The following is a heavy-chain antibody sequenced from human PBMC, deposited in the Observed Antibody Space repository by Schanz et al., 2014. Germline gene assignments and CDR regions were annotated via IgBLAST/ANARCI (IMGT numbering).Heavy chain of an antibody. D-gene: IGHD2-15*01. Sequence: EVQRVETGGGLVQPGGSLRLSCAASGFTFSNYWMSWVRQAPGKGLEWVANIKQDESERSYVDSVKGRFTISRDNAKNSLYLQMNSLRAEDTAVYYCARDKGGLIPFDYWGQGTLVAVSS. CDR2: IKQDESER. CDR1: GFTFSNYW. CDR3: ARDKGGLIPFDY. J-gene: IGHJ4*02. V-gene: IGHV3-7*01.